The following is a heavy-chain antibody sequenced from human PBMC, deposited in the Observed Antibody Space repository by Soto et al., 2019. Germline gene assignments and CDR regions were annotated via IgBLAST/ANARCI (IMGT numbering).Heavy chain of an antibody. V-gene: IGHV3-48*03. D-gene: IGHD3-22*01. CDR1: EFTFSNYE. J-gene: IGHJ4*02. Sequence: GGSLRLSCVGSEFTFSNYEMNWVRQAPGKGLEWVSYISYTGSTIYYADSVRGRFTISRDNSKNSLYLQMNSLRAEDTAVYYCARGLRNYYDRSGLHYWGQGTLVTVSS. CDR3: ARGLRNYYDRSGLHY. CDR2: ISYTGSTI.